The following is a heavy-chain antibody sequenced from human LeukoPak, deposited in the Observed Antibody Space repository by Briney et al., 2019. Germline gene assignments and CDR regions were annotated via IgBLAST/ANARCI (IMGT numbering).Heavy chain of an antibody. Sequence: GGSLRLSCAASGFTFSSFAMSWVRQTPGKGLEWVSTISGSGDSTYYADSVKGRFTISRDNSKNTLYLQMNSLRAEDTAIYYCAKSSWSVTPGYFDYWGQGTLVTVSS. D-gene: IGHD4-17*01. J-gene: IGHJ4*02. V-gene: IGHV3-23*01. CDR1: GFTFSSFA. CDR3: AKSSWSVTPGYFDY. CDR2: ISGSGDST.